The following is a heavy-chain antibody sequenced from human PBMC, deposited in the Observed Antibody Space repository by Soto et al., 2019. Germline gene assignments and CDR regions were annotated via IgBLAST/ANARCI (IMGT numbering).Heavy chain of an antibody. CDR2: INHVGIT. D-gene: IGHD3-3*01. V-gene: IGHV4-34*01. CDR1: VGSFRGFY. CDR3: ERAHDFWGGRQQPIDS. Sequence: SETLSRTFAVSVGSFRGFYWTWIRQSPGKGLEWLGDINHVGITNYNPSLKSRVSIPVEPSKSKFSLKLSSVTAAETAVYYCERAHDFWGGRQQPIDSWGQGTLVTVSS. J-gene: IGHJ4*02.